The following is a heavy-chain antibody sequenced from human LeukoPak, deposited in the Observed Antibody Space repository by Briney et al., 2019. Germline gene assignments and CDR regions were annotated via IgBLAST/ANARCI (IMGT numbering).Heavy chain of an antibody. J-gene: IGHJ3*02. CDR1: GGSISSGY. CDR3: ARDGLGGIAAAGMGAFDI. CDR2: IYYSGST. Sequence: SETLSLTCTVSGGSISSGYWSWIRQPPGKGLEWIGYIYYSGSTNYNPSLKSRVTISVDTSKNQFSLKLSSVTAADTAVYYCARDGLGGIAAAGMGAFDIWGQGTMVTVSS. V-gene: IGHV4-59*01. D-gene: IGHD6-13*01.